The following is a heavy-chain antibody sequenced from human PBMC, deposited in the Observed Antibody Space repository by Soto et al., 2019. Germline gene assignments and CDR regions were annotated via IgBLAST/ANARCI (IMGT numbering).Heavy chain of an antibody. D-gene: IGHD1-26*01. J-gene: IGHJ6*02. CDR2: IWYDGRNE. CDR3: ASDQMGSSYVDFYYGMDV. CDR1: GFTFTRYG. V-gene: IGHV3-33*01. Sequence: QVQLVESGGGVVQPGRSLRVSCAASGFTFTRYGMHWVRQAPGKGLEWVAGIWYDGRNEFYADSVKGRFTISRDKSKTPIVPQTNSLSVEDTAVYYWASDQMGSSYVDFYYGMDVWGQGTTVTVSS.